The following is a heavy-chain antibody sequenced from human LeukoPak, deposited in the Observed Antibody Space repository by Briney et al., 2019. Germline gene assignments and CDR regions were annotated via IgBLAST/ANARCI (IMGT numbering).Heavy chain of an antibody. V-gene: IGHV4-31*03. D-gene: IGHD5-18*01. J-gene: IGHJ4*02. Sequence: PSQTLSLTCTVSGGSISSGGYFYYGWIRQHPGKGLEWIGYIYYTGSTYYDPSLKSRVSISVDTSKNQFSLKLSSVTAADTAVYYCAREAMYSYGNNFDYWGQGTLVTVSS. CDR3: AREAMYSYGNNFDY. CDR1: GGSISSGGYFY. CDR2: IYYTGST.